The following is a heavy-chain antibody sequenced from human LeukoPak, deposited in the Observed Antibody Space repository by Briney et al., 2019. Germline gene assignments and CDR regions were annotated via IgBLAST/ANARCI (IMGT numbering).Heavy chain of an antibody. D-gene: IGHD5-18*01. J-gene: IGHJ4*02. V-gene: IGHV1-18*01. Sequence: ASVKVSCKASGYTFTSYGISWVRQAPGQGLEWMGWISAYNGNTNYAQKLQGRVTMTTDTSTSAAYMELRSLRSDDTAVYYCARVRGIIQLGQILFDYWGQGTLVTVSS. CDR1: GYTFTSYG. CDR3: ARVRGIIQLGQILFDY. CDR2: ISAYNGNT.